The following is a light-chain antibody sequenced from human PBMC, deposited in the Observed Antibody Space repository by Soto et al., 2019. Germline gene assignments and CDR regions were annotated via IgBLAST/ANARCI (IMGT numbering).Light chain of an antibody. Sequence: DIVLTQSPGTLSLSPGERATLSCRPSQSVSSSYLAWYQQKPGQAPRLLIYHASTRATGIADRFSGSGSGTEFTLTISSLQSEDFAVYYCQHYNNWPFTFGQGTKVDIK. J-gene: IGKJ2*01. CDR3: QHYNNWPFT. V-gene: IGKV3-20*01. CDR1: QSVSSSY. CDR2: HAS.